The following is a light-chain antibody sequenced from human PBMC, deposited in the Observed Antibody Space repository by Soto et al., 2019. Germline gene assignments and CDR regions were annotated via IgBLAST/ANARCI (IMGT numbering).Light chain of an antibody. CDR3: QQYNNWWT. Sequence: EIVMTQSPATLSVSPGERATLSCRASQSVSKNLAWYQKKPGQAPRLLIYGASTRATGIPARFSGGGSGTEFTLTISRLQSEDFEVYYCQQYNNWWTFGQGTRVEIK. J-gene: IGKJ1*01. V-gene: IGKV3-15*01. CDR1: QSVSKN. CDR2: GAS.